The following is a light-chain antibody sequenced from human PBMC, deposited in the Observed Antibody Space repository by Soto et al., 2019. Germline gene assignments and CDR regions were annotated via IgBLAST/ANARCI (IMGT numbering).Light chain of an antibody. Sequence: QSALTQPASVSGSPGQSITISCAGTMRDVGAYNLVSWYQQHPGRAPQLIIYEVRNWPSGISFRFSSSKSGNTASLTISGLQAEDEADYYCSSYTSKSSLIFGGGTKLTVL. CDR2: EVR. J-gene: IGLJ2*01. CDR1: MRDVGAYNL. V-gene: IGLV2-14*01. CDR3: SSYTSKSSLI.